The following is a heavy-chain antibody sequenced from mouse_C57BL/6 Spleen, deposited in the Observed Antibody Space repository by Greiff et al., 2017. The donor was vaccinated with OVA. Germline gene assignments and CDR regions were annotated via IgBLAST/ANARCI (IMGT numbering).Heavy chain of an antibody. CDR2: IDPETGGT. V-gene: IGHV1-15*01. CDR3: TSERGDGYFDV. Sequence: VKVVESGAELVRPGASVTLSCKASGYTFTDYEMHWVKQTPVHGLEWIGAIDPETGGTAYNQKFKGKAILTADKSSSTAYMELRSLTSEDSAVYYCTSERGDGYFDVWGTGTTVTVSS. J-gene: IGHJ1*03. D-gene: IGHD3-3*01. CDR1: GYTFTDYE.